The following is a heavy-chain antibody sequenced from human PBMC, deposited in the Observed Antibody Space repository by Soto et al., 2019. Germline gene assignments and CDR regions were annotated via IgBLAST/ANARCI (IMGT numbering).Heavy chain of an antibody. Sequence: QVQLQQWGAGLLKPSETLSLTCAVYGGSFSGYYWSWIRQTPGKGLEWIGEINHSGSTNYNPSLKSRCTIAVDKSNDQCSLKLSSVPAADTAVYCCARAEKWWGQGTLVTVSS. CDR2: INHSGST. V-gene: IGHV4-34*01. J-gene: IGHJ4*02. CDR1: GGSFSGYY. CDR3: ARAEKW. D-gene: IGHD1-26*01.